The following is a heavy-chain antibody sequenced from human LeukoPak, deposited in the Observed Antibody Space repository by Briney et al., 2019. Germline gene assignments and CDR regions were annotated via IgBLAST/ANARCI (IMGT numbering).Heavy chain of an antibody. CDR3: ARAPSEIGGYYPEYFRH. V-gene: IGHV3-74*01. D-gene: IGHD3-22*01. CDR2: IKGDGNT. Sequence: GGSLRLSCAASGFTFSSYWMHWVRQAPGKGLVWVSRIKGDGNTNYADSVKGRFTISRDNAMNTVSLQMNSLRAEDTGVYYCARAPSEIGGYYPEYFRHWGQGTLVTVSS. CDR1: GFTFSSYW. J-gene: IGHJ1*01.